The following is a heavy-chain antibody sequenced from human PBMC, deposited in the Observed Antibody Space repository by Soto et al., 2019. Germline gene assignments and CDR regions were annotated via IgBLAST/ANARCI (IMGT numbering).Heavy chain of an antibody. CDR2: ISYDGSNK. J-gene: IGHJ6*02. V-gene: IGHV3-30*18. CDR1: GFTVSSYG. CDR3: AKDEYDFWSGYSYGMDV. D-gene: IGHD3-3*01. Sequence: VQLVETGGGLIHPGGSLRLSCAASGFTVSSYGMHWVRQAPGKGLEWVAVISYDGSNKYYADSVKGRFTISRDNSKNTLYLQMNSLRAEDTAVYYCAKDEYDFWSGYSYGMDVWGQGTTVTVSS.